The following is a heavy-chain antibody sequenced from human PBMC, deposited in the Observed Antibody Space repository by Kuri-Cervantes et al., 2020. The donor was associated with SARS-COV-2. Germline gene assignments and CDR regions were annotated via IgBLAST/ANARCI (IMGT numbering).Heavy chain of an antibody. CDR3: ARAALYLRQHYYYVDV. CDR2: IIPIFGTA. J-gene: IGHJ6*03. CDR1: GGTFSSYA. V-gene: IGHV1-69*05. Sequence: SVKVSCKASGGTFSSYAISWVRQAPGQGLEWMGRIIPIFGTANYAQKFQGRVTITTDESTSTAYMELSSLRSEDTAVYYCARAALYLRQHYYYVDVWGKGTTVTVSS. D-gene: IGHD2-2*01.